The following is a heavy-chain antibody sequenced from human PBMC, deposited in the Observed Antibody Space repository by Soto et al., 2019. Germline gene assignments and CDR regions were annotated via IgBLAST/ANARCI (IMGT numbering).Heavy chain of an antibody. V-gene: IGHV1-3*01. J-gene: IGHJ6*02. CDR1: GYTFTSYA. Sequence: ASVKVSSKASGYTFTSYAMHWVRQAPGQRLEWMGWINAGNGNTKYSQKFQGRVTITRDTSTSTAYMELSSLRSEDTATYYCAAAILGQPPHLYGLAVSAQGTPVTGSS. D-gene: IGHD6-25*01. CDR2: INAGNGNT. CDR3: AAAILGQPPHLYGLAV.